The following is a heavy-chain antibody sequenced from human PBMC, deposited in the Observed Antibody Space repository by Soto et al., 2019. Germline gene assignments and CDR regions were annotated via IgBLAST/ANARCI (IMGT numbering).Heavy chain of an antibody. CDR1: GGSISSSSFY. Sequence: SETLSLTCTVSGGSISSSSFYWGWVRQPPGKGLEWIGSVSHHGSTYYNPSLTSRVTISVDTSKNHFSLKLNSVTAADTAVYYCVSPHNFCIVDVCGKGTAVTVSS. J-gene: IGHJ6*03. CDR2: VSHHGST. V-gene: IGHV4-39*02. CDR3: VSPHNFCIVDV. D-gene: IGHD1-20*01.